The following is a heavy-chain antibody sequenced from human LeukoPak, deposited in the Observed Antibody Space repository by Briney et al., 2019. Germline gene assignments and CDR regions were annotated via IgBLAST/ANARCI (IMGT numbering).Heavy chain of an antibody. D-gene: IGHD3-16*01. V-gene: IGHV1-2*02. Sequence: ASVKVSCKASGGTFSTYAISWVRQAPGQGLEWMGWINPNSGGTNYAQKFQGRVTMTRDTSISTAYMELSRLRSDDTAVYYCARDSRGDDYVWGSFPDYWGQGTLVTVSS. J-gene: IGHJ4*02. CDR2: INPNSGGT. CDR1: GGTFSTYA. CDR3: ARDSRGDDYVWGSFPDY.